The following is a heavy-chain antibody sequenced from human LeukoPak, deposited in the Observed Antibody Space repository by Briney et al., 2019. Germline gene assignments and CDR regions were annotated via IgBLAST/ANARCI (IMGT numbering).Heavy chain of an antibody. CDR3: ARDDRLDCSSTSCSIDY. Sequence: SETLSLTCTVSGGSISSSSYYWGRIRQPPGKGLEWIGSVDHSGSTYYNPSLKSRVTISVDTSKNQFSLKVSSVTAADTAVYYCARDDRLDCSSTSCSIDYWGQGTLVTVSS. J-gene: IGHJ4*02. V-gene: IGHV4-39*07. D-gene: IGHD2-2*01. CDR2: VDHSGST. CDR1: GGSISSSSYY.